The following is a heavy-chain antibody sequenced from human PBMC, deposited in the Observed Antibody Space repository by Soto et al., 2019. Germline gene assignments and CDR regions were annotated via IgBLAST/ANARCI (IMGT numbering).Heavy chain of an antibody. CDR1: GGSISSGDYY. Sequence: PSETLSLTCTVSGGSISSGDYYWSWIRQPPGKGLEWIGYIYYSGTTYYNPPLKSRVTISVDTSRNQFSLKLSSVTAADTAVYYCARDADSSGYYPVYFEYWGQGTLVTVSS. V-gene: IGHV4-30-4*01. CDR2: IYYSGTT. CDR3: ARDADSSGYYPVYFEY. D-gene: IGHD3-22*01. J-gene: IGHJ4*02.